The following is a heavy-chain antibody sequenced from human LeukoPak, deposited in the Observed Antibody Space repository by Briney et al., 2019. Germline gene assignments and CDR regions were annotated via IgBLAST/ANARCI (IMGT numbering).Heavy chain of an antibody. D-gene: IGHD6-13*01. V-gene: IGHV4-59*01. CDR3: ARVTVAAAAGGFDY. Sequence: SETLSLTCTVSGGSISSYYWSWIRQPPGKGLGWIGHIYYSGSTNYNPSLKSRVTISVDTSKSQFSLKLGSVTAADTAVYYCARVTVAAAAGGFDYWGQGTLVTVSS. J-gene: IGHJ4*02. CDR1: GGSISSYY. CDR2: IYYSGST.